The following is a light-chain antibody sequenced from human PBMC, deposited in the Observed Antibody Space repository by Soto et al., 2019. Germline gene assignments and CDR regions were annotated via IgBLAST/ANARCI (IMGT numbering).Light chain of an antibody. V-gene: IGKV1-39*01. CDR3: QQSYSIPWT. Sequence: DIQMTQSPSSLSASVGDRVTITCRARQRISSYLNWYQQKPGKAPNLLIYASSVLQSGVPSRFSGRGSGTDFNLTISSLQPGDSATYYCQQSYSIPWTFGQGTKVEIK. J-gene: IGKJ1*01. CDR2: ASS. CDR1: QRISSY.